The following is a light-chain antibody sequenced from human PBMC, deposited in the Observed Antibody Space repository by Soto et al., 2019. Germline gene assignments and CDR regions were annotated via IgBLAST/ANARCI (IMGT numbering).Light chain of an antibody. CDR1: SSDVGGYNY. CDR2: EVS. J-gene: IGLJ1*01. Sequence: QSALTQPASVSGSPGQSITTSCTGTSSDVGGYNYVSWYQQHPGKAPKLLIYEVSNRPSGVSNRFSGSKSGNTASLTVSGLQAEDEADYYCSSYAGSSNVFGTGTKVTVL. CDR3: SSYAGSSNV. V-gene: IGLV2-14*01.